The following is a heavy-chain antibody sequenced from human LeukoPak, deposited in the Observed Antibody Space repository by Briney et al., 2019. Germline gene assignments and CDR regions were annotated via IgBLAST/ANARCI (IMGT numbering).Heavy chain of an antibody. J-gene: IGHJ4*02. V-gene: IGHV3-23*01. CDR2: ISGRGGST. CDR1: GFTFSSYA. Sequence: GGSLRLSCAASGFTFSSYAMSWVRQAPGKGLEWVSVISGRGGSTYSADSVKGRFTISRDNSKNTLYLQMNSLRAEDPAVYFCAKSQDGGRLFHFDYWGQGTLVTVSS. D-gene: IGHD1-26*01. CDR3: AKSQDGGRLFHFDY.